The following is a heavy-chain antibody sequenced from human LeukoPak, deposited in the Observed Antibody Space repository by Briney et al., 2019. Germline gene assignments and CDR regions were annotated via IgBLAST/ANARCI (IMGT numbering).Heavy chain of an antibody. D-gene: IGHD3-22*01. Sequence: PGGSLRLSCAASGFTVSSNYMSWVRQAPGKGLEWVSVIYSGGSTYYADSVKGRFTISRDNSKNTLYLQMNSLRAEDTAVYYCASTPDYYDSSGYYSFDYWGQGTLVTVSS. CDR2: IYSGGST. CDR3: ASTPDYYDSSGYYSFDY. J-gene: IGHJ4*02. CDR1: GFTVSSNY. V-gene: IGHV3-53*01.